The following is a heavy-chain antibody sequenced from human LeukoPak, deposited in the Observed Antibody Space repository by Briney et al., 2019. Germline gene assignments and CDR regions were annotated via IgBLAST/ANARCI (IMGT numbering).Heavy chain of an antibody. D-gene: IGHD7-27*01. CDR2: VSYDGSNK. J-gene: IGHJ4*02. V-gene: IGHV3-30-3*01. CDR3: ARENNWGSTHY. CDR1: GFTFNTYA. Sequence: GGSLRLSCAASGFTFNTYAMHWVRQAPGKGLEWVAVVSYDGSNKYYADSVQGRFTVSRDNSKNTLFLQMNTLRAEDTAVYYCARENNWGSTHYWGQGTLVTVSS.